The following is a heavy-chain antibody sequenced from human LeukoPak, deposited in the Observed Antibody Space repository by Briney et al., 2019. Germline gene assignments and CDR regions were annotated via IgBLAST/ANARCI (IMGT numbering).Heavy chain of an antibody. CDR1: GGTFSSYA. CDR2: IIPIFGTA. D-gene: IGHD6-19*01. J-gene: IGHJ4*02. V-gene: IGHV1-69*06. Sequence: SVKVSCKASGGTFSSYAISWVRQAPGQGLEWMGGIIPIFGTANYAQKFQGRVTITADKSTSTAYMELSSLRSEDTAVYYCAREARGGIAVAGTLFYWGQGTLVTVSS. CDR3: AREARGGIAVAGTLFY.